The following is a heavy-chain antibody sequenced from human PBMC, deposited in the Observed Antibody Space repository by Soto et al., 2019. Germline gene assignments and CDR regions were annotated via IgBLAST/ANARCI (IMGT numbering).Heavy chain of an antibody. Sequence: QLQLQESGPGLVKPSETLSLTCTVSGGSISISSYYWGWIRQPPGKGLEWLGSIYYSGSTYYNPSLKSRVTISVDTSKNQFSLKLSSVTAADTAVYYCARDYDSSGDYWGQGTLVTVSS. CDR2: IYYSGST. CDR3: ARDYDSSGDY. D-gene: IGHD3-22*01. V-gene: IGHV4-39*01. J-gene: IGHJ4*02. CDR1: GGSISISSYY.